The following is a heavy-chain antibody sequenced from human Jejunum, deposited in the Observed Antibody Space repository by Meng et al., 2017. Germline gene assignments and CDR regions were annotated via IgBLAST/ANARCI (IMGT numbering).Heavy chain of an antibody. D-gene: IGHD3-3*01. J-gene: IGHJ4*02. Sequence: GESLKISCAASGFTFRSYYMYWVRQAPGKGLVWVSRINPDRSNTNYADSVKGRFTISRDNAKNTLYLLMNGLRDEDTAVYFCAKDQTWSSLDSWGQGTLVTVSS. CDR1: GFTFRSYY. V-gene: IGHV3-74*01. CDR2: INPDRSNT. CDR3: AKDQTWSSLDS.